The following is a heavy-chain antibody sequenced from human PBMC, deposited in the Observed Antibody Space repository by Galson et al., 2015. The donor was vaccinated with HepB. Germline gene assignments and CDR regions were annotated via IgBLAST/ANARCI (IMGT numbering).Heavy chain of an antibody. CDR1: GFAFSTYA. V-gene: IGHV3-23*01. CDR2: LSGNGYKT. J-gene: IGHJ4*02. Sequence: SLRLSCAASGFAFSTYAMSWVRQAPGKGLEWVSALSGNGYKTYYADSERGRFTISRDNSKNTLYLQVNSLRAEDTAVYYCARDPFAYSGGHWGQGTLVTVSS. D-gene: IGHD2-15*01. CDR3: ARDPFAYSGGH.